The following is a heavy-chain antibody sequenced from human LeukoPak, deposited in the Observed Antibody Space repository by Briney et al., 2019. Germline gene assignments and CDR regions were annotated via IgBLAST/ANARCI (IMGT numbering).Heavy chain of an antibody. Sequence: SETLSLTCTISGGSISSYYWSWIRQSPGKGLEWIGYVYHSGSTNYNPSLKSRVTISVDTSKNQFSLKLSSVTAADTAVYYCARRTAMISAWFDPWGQGTLVTVSS. D-gene: IGHD5-18*01. CDR1: GGSISSYY. CDR3: ARRTAMISAWFDP. CDR2: VYHSGST. J-gene: IGHJ5*02. V-gene: IGHV4-59*01.